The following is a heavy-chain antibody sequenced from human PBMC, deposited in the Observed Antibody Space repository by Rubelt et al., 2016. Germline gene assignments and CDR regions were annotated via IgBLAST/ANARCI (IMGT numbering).Heavy chain of an antibody. CDR3: AKDSYDFWSAYYIPLEYYFDY. CDR2: ST. J-gene: IGHJ4*02. D-gene: IGHD3-3*01. Sequence: STYYADSVKGRFTISRDNSKNTLYLQMNSLRAEDTAVYYCAKDSYDFWSAYYIPLEYYFDYWGQGTLVTVSS. V-gene: IGHV3-NL1*01.